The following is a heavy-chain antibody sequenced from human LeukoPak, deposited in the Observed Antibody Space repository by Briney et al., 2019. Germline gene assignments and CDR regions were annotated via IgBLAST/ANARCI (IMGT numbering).Heavy chain of an antibody. CDR2: IYYSGST. V-gene: IGHV4-31*03. CDR1: GGSISSGGYY. Sequence: SETLSLTCTVSGGSISSGGYYWSWIRQHPGKGLEWIGYIYYSGSTYYNPSLKSRVTISVDTSKNQFSLKLSSVTAADTAVYYCARFSRGYGYGYDSRWFDPWGQGTLVTVSS. CDR3: ARFSRGYGYGYDSRWFDP. J-gene: IGHJ5*02. D-gene: IGHD5-18*01.